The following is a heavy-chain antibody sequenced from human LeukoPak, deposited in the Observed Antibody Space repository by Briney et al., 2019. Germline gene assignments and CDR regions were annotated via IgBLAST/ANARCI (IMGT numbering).Heavy chain of an antibody. CDR1: GFTFSSYW. D-gene: IGHD5-12*01. CDR2: INSDGSSI. V-gene: IGHV3-74*03. J-gene: IGHJ4*02. CDR3: AREGRVSGYDFDC. Sequence: GGSLRLSCAASGFTFSSYWMHWVRQAPGKGLVWVSRINSDGSSITYADPVKGRFTISRDNAKNTLYLQMNSLRVEDTAVYYCAREGRVSGYDFDCWGQGTLVTVSS.